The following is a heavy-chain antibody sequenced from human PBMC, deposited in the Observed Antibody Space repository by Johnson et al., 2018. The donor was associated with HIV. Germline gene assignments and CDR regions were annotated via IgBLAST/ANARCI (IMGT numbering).Heavy chain of an antibody. Sequence: VQLVESGGGLVQPGGSLRLSCAASGFTVSSNYMSWVRQAPGKGLEWVSVIYSGGSTYYADSVTGRFTISRDNSKNTLYLQMNSLRAEDTAVYYCAREPGSSSRLGAFDIWGQGTIVTVSS. J-gene: IGHJ3*02. D-gene: IGHD6-13*01. CDR3: AREPGSSSRLGAFDI. CDR2: IYSGGST. CDR1: GFTVSSNY. V-gene: IGHV3-66*02.